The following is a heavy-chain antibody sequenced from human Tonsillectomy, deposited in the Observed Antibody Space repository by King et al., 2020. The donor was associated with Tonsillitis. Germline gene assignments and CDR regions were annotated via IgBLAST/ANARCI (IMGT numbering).Heavy chain of an antibody. Sequence: DVQLVESGGGLVQPGGSLRLSCAASGFTVSSNYMIWFRQAPGKGLEWVSVIYSCGRPYYADSEKGRFTISRDNSKNPLYLQMNSLRAEDTAVYYCARDRVGGIFDIWGQGTMVTVSS. CDR2: IYSCGRP. CDR3: ARDRVGGIFDI. D-gene: IGHD3-10*01. V-gene: IGHV3-66*01. CDR1: GFTVSSNY. J-gene: IGHJ3*02.